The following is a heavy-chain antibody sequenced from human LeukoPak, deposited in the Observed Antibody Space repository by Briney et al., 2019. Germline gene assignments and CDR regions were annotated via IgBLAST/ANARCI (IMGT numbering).Heavy chain of an antibody. Sequence: GGSPRLSCAASGFTFSTYAMTWVRQAPGRGLEGVSAISGSSSATYYADSVKGRFTLSRDNSKNILYLQMNSLRAEDTAVYFCARFTAMVNWYFDVWGRGTLVGVSS. D-gene: IGHD5-18*01. CDR2: ISGSSSAT. CDR1: GFTFSTYA. V-gene: IGHV3-23*01. CDR3: ARFTAMVNWYFDV. J-gene: IGHJ2*01.